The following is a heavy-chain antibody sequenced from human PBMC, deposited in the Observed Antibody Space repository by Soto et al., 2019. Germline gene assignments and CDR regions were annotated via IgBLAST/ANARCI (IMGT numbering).Heavy chain of an antibody. D-gene: IGHD3-10*01. CDR1: GGSISSYY. V-gene: IGHV4-59*01. CDR3: ARGRGSGSSFYYYVMDV. J-gene: IGHJ6*02. Sequence: PSETVSVTCTVSGGSISSYYWSWIRQPPGKGLEWIGYIYYSGSTNYNPSLKSRVTISVDTSKNQFSLKLSSVTAADTAVYYCARGRGSGSSFYYYVMDVSGHVTTVTLS. CDR2: IYYSGST.